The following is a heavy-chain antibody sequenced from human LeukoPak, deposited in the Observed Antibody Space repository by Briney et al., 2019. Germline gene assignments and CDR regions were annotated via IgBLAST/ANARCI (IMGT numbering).Heavy chain of an antibody. CDR2: IRYDGSNK. D-gene: IGHD6-19*01. V-gene: IGHV3-30*02. Sequence: AGGSLRLSCAVSGFTFSSYAMHWVRQAPGKGLEWVAFIRYDGSNKYYADSVKGRFTISRDNAKNSLYLQMNSLRAEDTALYYCARGTYSSGWYGTNPPTQFDYWGQGTLVTVSS. CDR3: ARGTYSSGWYGTNPPTQFDY. J-gene: IGHJ4*02. CDR1: GFTFSSYA.